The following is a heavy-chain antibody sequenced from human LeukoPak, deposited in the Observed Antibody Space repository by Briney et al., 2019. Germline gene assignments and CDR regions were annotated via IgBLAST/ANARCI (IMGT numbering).Heavy chain of an antibody. CDR2: ISPKSGGT. CDR1: GYTFTDYY. CDR3: ARVEDRIFHY. J-gene: IGHJ1*01. V-gene: IGHV1-2*02. Sequence: ASVKVPCKASGYTFTDYYIHWVRQAPGQGLEWMGWISPKSGGTDYAQRFQGRVTMTRDMSISTVYMELSRLRYDDTALYYCARVEDRIFHYWGQGTLVTVSS. D-gene: IGHD2-15*01.